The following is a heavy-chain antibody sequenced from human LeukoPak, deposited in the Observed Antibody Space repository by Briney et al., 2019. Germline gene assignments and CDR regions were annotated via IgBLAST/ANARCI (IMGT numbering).Heavy chain of an antibody. CDR3: ARAGPTTAVDAFDI. V-gene: IGHV4-28*03. Sequence: KASDTLSLTCAVSGYSISSSNWWGWIRQPPGKGLEWIGYIYYSGSTYYNPSLESRVTMSLVTSKNQISLNLSSVTAVDTAVYYCARAGPTTAVDAFDIWGLGTKVTVSS. CDR2: IYYSGST. D-gene: IGHD1-26*01. J-gene: IGHJ3*02. CDR1: GYSISSSNW.